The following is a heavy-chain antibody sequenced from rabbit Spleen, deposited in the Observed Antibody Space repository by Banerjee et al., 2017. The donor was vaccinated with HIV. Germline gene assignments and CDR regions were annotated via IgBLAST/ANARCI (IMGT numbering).Heavy chain of an antibody. D-gene: IGHD1-1*01. Sequence: QSLEESGGDLVKPGASLTLTCTASGVSFSSNHYMCWVRQAPGKGLEWIACIEGGSSGFTYFATWAQGRFTCSKTSSTTVTLQMTRLTAADTATYFCARDTSSSFSSYGMDLWGQGTLVTVS. CDR2: IEGGSSGFT. CDR3: ARDTSSSFSSYGMDL. CDR1: GVSFSSNHY. V-gene: IGHV1S40*01. J-gene: IGHJ6*01.